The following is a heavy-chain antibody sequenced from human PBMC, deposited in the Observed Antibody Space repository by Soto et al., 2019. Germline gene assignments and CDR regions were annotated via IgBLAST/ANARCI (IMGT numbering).Heavy chain of an antibody. CDR3: AGAITFGGVIRDNCFDP. CDR1: GGSISSGGYY. CDR2: IYYSGST. V-gene: IGHV4-31*03. D-gene: IGHD3-16*02. J-gene: IGHJ5*02. Sequence: QVQLQESGPGLVKPSQTLSLTCTVSGGSISSGGYYWSWIRQHPGKGLEWIGYIYYSGSTYYNPSLKGRVTIPVDASKNQFALKLSSVAAADTAVYYCAGAITFGGVIRDNCFDPWGQGTLVTVSS.